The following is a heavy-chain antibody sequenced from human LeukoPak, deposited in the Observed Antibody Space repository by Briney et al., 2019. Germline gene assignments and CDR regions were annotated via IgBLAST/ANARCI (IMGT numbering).Heavy chain of an antibody. J-gene: IGHJ4*02. CDR2: INPNSGGT. CDR3: ARPSFGSGSYVN. CDR1: GYTFTVFY. V-gene: IGHV1-2*02. D-gene: IGHD3-10*01. Sequence: GASVKVSCKASGYTFTVFYMYWVRQAPGQGLEWMGWINPNSGGTNYPQNFQGRVTMTRDTSTSTVYMELSSLRSEDTALYYCARPSFGSGSYVNWGQGTLVTVSS.